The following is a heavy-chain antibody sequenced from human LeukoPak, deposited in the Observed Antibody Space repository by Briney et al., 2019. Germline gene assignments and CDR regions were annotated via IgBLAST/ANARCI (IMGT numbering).Heavy chain of an antibody. Sequence: GESLKISCKGSGYYFTTSWIGWVRQMPGKGLEWMGIIYPSDSDTRYSPSFQGQVTISADKSISTAYLQWSSLRASDTAMYYCARLYGKQFDYWGQGTLVTVPS. CDR1: GYYFTTSW. D-gene: IGHD4-17*01. J-gene: IGHJ4*02. CDR2: IYPSDSDT. CDR3: ARLYGKQFDY. V-gene: IGHV5-51*01.